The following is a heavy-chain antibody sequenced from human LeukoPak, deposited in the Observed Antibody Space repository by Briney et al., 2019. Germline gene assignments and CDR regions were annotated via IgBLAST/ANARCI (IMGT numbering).Heavy chain of an antibody. CDR1: GGSISSSRYY. Sequence: SETLSLTCTVSGGSISSSRYYWGWIRQPPGKGLEWIGSVYYSGSTYYNPSLKSRVTFSVDTSKNQFSLKLSSVTAADTAVYYCARESSTNVYRVYHFDYWGQGTLVTVFS. V-gene: IGHV4-39*07. CDR3: ARESSTNVYRVYHFDY. D-gene: IGHD6-13*01. CDR2: VYYSGST. J-gene: IGHJ4*02.